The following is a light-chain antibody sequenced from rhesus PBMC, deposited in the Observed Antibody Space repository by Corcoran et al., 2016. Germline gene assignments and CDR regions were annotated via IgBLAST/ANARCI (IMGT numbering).Light chain of an antibody. J-gene: IGLJ1*01. CDR3: ASYEASGVYI. Sequence: QSSPIQSPSVSGSLGQSVTISCTGTYSAIGRYDYVSWYRQQPGTATELLLYKVNTRPSGFSDRFSGSKSANTASLTISGLQSEDGAFYFCASYEASGVYIFGVGTRLTVL. CDR1: YSAIGRYDY. V-gene: IGLV2-11*01. CDR2: KVN.